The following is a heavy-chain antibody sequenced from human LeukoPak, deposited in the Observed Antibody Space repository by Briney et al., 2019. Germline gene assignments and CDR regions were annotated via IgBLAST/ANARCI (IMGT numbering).Heavy chain of an antibody. CDR3: TRTSITMMGYYFDY. CDR2: IYISGTI. J-gene: IGHJ4*02. Sequence: SETLSLTCSVSGGSISSTDYYWSWVRQPAGKGLEWIGRIYISGTIDYNPSLKSPVTISLDTSKNQFSLKLNSVTAAGTAVYYCTRTSITMMGYYFDYWGQGTLVTVSS. CDR1: GGSISSTDYY. D-gene: IGHD3-22*01. V-gene: IGHV4-61*02.